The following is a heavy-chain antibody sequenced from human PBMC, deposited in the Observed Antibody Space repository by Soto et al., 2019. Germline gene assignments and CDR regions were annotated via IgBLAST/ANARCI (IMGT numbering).Heavy chain of an antibody. CDR1: GGTISSSNW. CDR2: IYHSGST. V-gene: IGHV4-4*02. Sequence: QVQLQESGPGLVKPSGTLSLTCAVSGGTISSSNWWSWVRQPPGKGLEWIGEIYHSGSTNYNPSLKSQVTISVDTSKTQFSLNPSPVTDADTAVYYCARCIAAAGPIDYSGQGTLVTVSS. J-gene: IGHJ4*02. D-gene: IGHD6-13*01. CDR3: ARCIAAAGPIDY.